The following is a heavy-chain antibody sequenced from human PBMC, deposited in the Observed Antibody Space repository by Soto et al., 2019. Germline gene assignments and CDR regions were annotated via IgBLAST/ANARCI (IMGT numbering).Heavy chain of an antibody. CDR2: IKQEASEK. D-gene: IGHD2-21*02. Sequence: EVQLGGSGGGLVQPGESLRLSCAASGFTVSNYWTSWVCHDPGKGPEWVANIKQEASEKYYVDSVRVRFTIYRDNAKITVYLQRNFLRAEDTAMYRCARSISAIPGDDWGQGTPVIVSS. CDR1: GFTVSNYW. J-gene: IGHJ1*01. CDR3: ARSISAIPGDD. V-gene: IGHV3-7*05.